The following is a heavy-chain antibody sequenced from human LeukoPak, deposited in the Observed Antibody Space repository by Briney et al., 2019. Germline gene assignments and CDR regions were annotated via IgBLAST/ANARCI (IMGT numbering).Heavy chain of an antibody. CDR3: ARDAYDSSGLLRFLWFDP. J-gene: IGHJ5*02. CDR2: IYTSGST. D-gene: IGHD3-22*01. Sequence: SETLSLTCTVSGGSISSYYWSWIRQHAGKGLEWIGRIYTSGSTNYNPSLKSRVTMSVDTSKNQFSLKLSSVTAADTAVYYCARDAYDSSGLLRFLWFDPWGQGTLVTVSS. V-gene: IGHV4-4*07. CDR1: GGSISSYY.